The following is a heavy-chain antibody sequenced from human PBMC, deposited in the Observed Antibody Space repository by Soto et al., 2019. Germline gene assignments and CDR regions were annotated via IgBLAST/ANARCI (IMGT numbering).Heavy chain of an antibody. V-gene: IGHV4-59*01. CDR2: IHYSGST. Sequence: SETLSLTCTVSGGSISSYYWSWIRQPPGKGLEWFGYIHYSGSTNYNPSLQSRVTISLDTSKNQFSLNLRSVTAADTAIYYCAREGIESSGWYTGEHYYGMDVWGQGTTVTVSS. CDR3: AREGIESSGWYTGEHYYGMDV. CDR1: GGSISSYY. D-gene: IGHD3-22*01. J-gene: IGHJ6*02.